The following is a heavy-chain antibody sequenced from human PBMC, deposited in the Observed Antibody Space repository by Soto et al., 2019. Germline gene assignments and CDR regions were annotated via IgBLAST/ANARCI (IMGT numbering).Heavy chain of an antibody. CDR3: AKLRTAAVGSDLED. V-gene: IGHV5-10-1*01. CDR2: IDPSDSYT. CDR1: GYSFTRYW. J-gene: IGHJ4*01. Sequence: SLKISCKGFGYSFTRYWISWVRQMPGKGLEWMGRIDPSDSYTKYSPSLQGHVTISVDKSISTAYLQWSSLRASDTGMYYCAKLRTAAVGSDLEDWGHGTLVTVSS. D-gene: IGHD4-17*01.